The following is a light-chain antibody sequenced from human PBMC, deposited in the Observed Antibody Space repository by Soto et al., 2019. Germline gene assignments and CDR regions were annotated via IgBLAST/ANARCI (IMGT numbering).Light chain of an antibody. CDR2: DAS. V-gene: IGKV1-33*01. J-gene: IGKJ1*01. CDR3: QHAGT. Sequence: DIQLTQSPSSLSASVGDRVVITCQASQDITTHLNWYQQKPGRAPQLLIFDASNLETGVPSRFSASGYGTHFRFSISSLQPEDVATYYCQHAGTFGQGTRV. CDR1: QDITTH.